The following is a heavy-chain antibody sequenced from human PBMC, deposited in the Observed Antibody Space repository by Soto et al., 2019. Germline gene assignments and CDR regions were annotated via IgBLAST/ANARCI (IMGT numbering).Heavy chain of an antibody. V-gene: IGHV4-4*07. CDR2: IYTSENT. D-gene: IGHD3-3*01. Sequence: SETLSLTCSVSGGSINNYYWSWVRQAAGKGLEWIGRIYTSENTNYNPSLKSRVTMSVDTSKNQFSLKLSSVTAADTAVYYCARNWSGYSTDYYYYGMDVWGQGTTVTVS. J-gene: IGHJ6*02. CDR1: GGSINNYY. CDR3: ARNWSGYSTDYYYYGMDV.